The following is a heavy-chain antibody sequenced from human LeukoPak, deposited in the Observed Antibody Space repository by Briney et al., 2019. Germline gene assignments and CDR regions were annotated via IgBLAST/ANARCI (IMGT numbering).Heavy chain of an antibody. CDR2: ISGSGGST. CDR1: GFTFSSYA. Sequence: GASLRLSCAASGFTFSSYAMSWVRQAPGKGLEWVSAISGSGGSTYYADSVKGRFTISRDNSKNTLYLQMNSLRAEDTAVYYCADCSGGSCYKNDYYYYGKDVWGQGTTVTVSS. CDR3: ADCSGGSCYKNDYYYYGKDV. V-gene: IGHV3-23*01. D-gene: IGHD2-15*01. J-gene: IGHJ6*02.